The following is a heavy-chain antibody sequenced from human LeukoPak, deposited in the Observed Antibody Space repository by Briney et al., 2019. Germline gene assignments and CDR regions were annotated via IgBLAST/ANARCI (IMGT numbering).Heavy chain of an antibody. CDR2: IKQDGSEK. CDR3: ARGYGSGWYVDWFDP. V-gene: IGHV3-7*01. D-gene: IGHD6-19*01. CDR1: GFTFSSYW. Sequence: GGSLRLSCAASGFTFSSYWMSWVRQAPWKGLEWVANIKQDGSEKYYVDSVKGRFTISRDNAKNSLYLQMNSLRAEDTAVYYCARGYGSGWYVDWFDPWGQGTLVTVSS. J-gene: IGHJ5*02.